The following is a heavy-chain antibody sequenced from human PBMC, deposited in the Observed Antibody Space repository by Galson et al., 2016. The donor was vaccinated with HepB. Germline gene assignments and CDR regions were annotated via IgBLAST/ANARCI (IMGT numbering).Heavy chain of an antibody. D-gene: IGHD1-26*01. CDR2: VFNSGNT. J-gene: IGHJ4*02. CDR3: ARGKLLGALD. V-gene: IGHV4-59*02. CDR1: GGSVSSYY. Sequence: SETLSLTCTVSGGSVSSYYWSWIRQPPGKGLEWIGYVFNSGNTNYNPSLKSRVTMSVDMSKNQFSLNLSSVTAADTAVYYCARGKLLGALDWGQGTLVTVSS.